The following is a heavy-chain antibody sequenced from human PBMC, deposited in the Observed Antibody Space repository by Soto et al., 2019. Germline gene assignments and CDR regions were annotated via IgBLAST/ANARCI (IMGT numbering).Heavy chain of an antibody. Sequence: QVQLQESGPGLVKPSQTLSLTCTVSGGSISSGGYYWSWIRQHPGKGLEWIGYIYYSRSTYYNPSLKSRVTISVDTSKNQFSLKLSSVTSADTAVYYCARGLEQQLVLGGWFDPWGQGTLVTVSS. CDR3: ARGLEQQLVLGGWFDP. J-gene: IGHJ5*02. V-gene: IGHV4-31*03. CDR2: IYYSRST. D-gene: IGHD6-13*01. CDR1: GGSISSGGYY.